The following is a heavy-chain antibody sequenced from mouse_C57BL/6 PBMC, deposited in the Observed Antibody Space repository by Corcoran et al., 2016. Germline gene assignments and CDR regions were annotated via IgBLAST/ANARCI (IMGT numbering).Heavy chain of an antibody. D-gene: IGHD2-4*01. V-gene: IGHV9-3*01. Sequence: QIQLVQSGPELKKPGETVKISCKASGYTFTTYGMSWVKQAPGKGLKWMGWINTYSGVPTYADDFKGRFAFSLETSASTAYLQINNLKNEDTATYFCARRYYDYDDYCDYWGQGTTLTVSS. CDR1: GYTFTTYG. J-gene: IGHJ2*01. CDR3: ARRYYDYDDYCDY. CDR2: INTYSGVP.